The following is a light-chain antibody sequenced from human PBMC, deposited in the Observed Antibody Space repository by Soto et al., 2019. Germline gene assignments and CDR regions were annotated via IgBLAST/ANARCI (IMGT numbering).Light chain of an antibody. CDR3: GTWDGSLSAGI. J-gene: IGLJ1*01. CDR2: DNT. V-gene: IGLV1-51*01. Sequence: QSVLTQPPSVSAAPGQKVTISCTGSTSNVGKNYVSWYQHLPGTAPKLLIYDNTKRHSGIPDRFSGSKSGTSATLGITGFQTGDEADYYCGTWDGSLSAGIFGTGTKVTVL. CDR1: TSNVGKNY.